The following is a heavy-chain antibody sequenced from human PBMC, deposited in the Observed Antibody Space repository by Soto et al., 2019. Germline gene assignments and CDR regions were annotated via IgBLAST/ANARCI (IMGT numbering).Heavy chain of an antibody. Sequence: ASVKVSCKASGFTFTSYDISWVRQATGQGLEWMGWMIPNSGDTGYAQKFQSRITMTRNTSISTAYMELNSLKSEDTAVYYCARGPPTSSDYYYYMDVWGKGTTVTVSS. CDR1: GFTFTSYD. V-gene: IGHV1-8*01. CDR2: MIPNSGDT. CDR3: ARGPPTSSDYYYYMDV. D-gene: IGHD6-6*01. J-gene: IGHJ6*03.